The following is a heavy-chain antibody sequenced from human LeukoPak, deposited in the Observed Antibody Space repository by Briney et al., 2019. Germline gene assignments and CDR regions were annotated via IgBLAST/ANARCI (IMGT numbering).Heavy chain of an antibody. CDR1: AYTFTSYD. CDR3: ASRDYDSSGYLDY. CDR2: MNPNSGNT. D-gene: IGHD3-22*01. V-gene: IGHV1-8*03. J-gene: IGHJ4*02. Sequence: ASVKVSCKASAYTFTSYDINWVRQATGQGLEWMGWMNPNSGNTGYAQKFQGRITITRNTSISTAYMELSSLRSEDTAVYYCASRDYDSSGYLDYWGQGTLVTVSS.